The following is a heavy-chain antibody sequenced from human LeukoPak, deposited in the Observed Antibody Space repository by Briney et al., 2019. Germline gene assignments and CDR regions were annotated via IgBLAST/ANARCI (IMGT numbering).Heavy chain of an antibody. V-gene: IGHV1-46*01. Sequence: ASVKVSCKASGYTFTNYHLHWVRQAPGQGLEWMGIINPSGGSTSYAQKFQDRVTMTRDTSTSTVYMELNSLRSEDTAVYYCARATWYGGSPSGAFDIWGQGTMVTVSS. CDR3: ARATWYGGSPSGAFDI. CDR2: INPSGGST. D-gene: IGHD2-15*01. CDR1: GYTFTNYH. J-gene: IGHJ3*02.